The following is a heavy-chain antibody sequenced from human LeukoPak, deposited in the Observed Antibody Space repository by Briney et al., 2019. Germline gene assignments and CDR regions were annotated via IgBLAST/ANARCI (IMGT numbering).Heavy chain of an antibody. J-gene: IGHJ4*02. CDR3: ARNYYDSNGYYSSFDY. CDR1: GGSISSYY. V-gene: IGHV4-4*07. D-gene: IGHD3-22*01. CDR2: IYSSGSA. Sequence: SETLSLTCTVSGGSISSYYWSWIRQPAGQGLEWIGRIYSSGSANYNPSLKSRVTMSVDTSKNQFSLKLSSVTAADTAVHYCARNYYDSNGYYSSFDYWGQGTLVTVSS.